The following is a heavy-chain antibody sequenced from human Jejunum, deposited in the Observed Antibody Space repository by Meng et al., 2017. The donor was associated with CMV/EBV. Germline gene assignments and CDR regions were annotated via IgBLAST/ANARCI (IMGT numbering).Heavy chain of an antibody. CDR3: AKIWPTVTFDY. CDR1: GFTFSSYA. V-gene: IGHV3-64*02. CDR2: ISSNGGST. J-gene: IGHJ4*03. D-gene: IGHD4-17*01. Sequence: CAASGFTFSSYAMHWVRQAPGKGLEYVSAISSNGGSTYYADSVKGRFTTSRDNSKNTLHLQMDSLRAEDTALYYCAKIWPTVTFDYWGQGTTVTVSS.